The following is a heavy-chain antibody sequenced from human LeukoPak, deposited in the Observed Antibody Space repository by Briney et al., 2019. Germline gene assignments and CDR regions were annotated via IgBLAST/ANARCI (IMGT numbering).Heavy chain of an antibody. J-gene: IGHJ6*02. CDR2: IKNKATSYAT. Sequence: GRSLRLSCAASGLTFSGSVIHWVRQASGKGLEWVGRIKNKATSYATAYAASVRGRFTISRDDSKNTAYLQMSSLQTEDTAVYYCTGLLTLGYYNGMYVWGQGTTVTVSS. V-gene: IGHV3-73*01. D-gene: IGHD2-8*01. CDR3: TGLLTLGYYNGMYV. CDR1: GLTFSGSV.